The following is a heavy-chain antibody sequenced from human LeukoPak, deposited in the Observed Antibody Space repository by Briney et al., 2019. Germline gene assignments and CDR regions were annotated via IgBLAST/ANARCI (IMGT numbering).Heavy chain of an antibody. D-gene: IGHD4-17*01. CDR3: AKDFDGDYYYYYYGMDV. J-gene: IGHJ6*02. CDR1: GFTFSSYA. Sequence: GGSLRLSSAASGFTFSSYAMSWVRQAPGKGLEWVSAISGSGGSTYYAGSVKGRFTISRDNSKNTLYLQMNSLRAEDTAVYYCAKDFDGDYYYYYYGMDVWGQGTTVTVSS. V-gene: IGHV3-23*01. CDR2: ISGSGGST.